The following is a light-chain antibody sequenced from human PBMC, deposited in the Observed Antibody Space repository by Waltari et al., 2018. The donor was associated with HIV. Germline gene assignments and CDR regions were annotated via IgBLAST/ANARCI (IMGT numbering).Light chain of an antibody. Sequence: AVTQPASVSGLPGQSTTLSCTGDDSDFGLYNFVSWYQQHSGKPPKLILYDVDRRASGVSDRFSGAMSDNTASLTISGLRAEDEAHYYCASFTGDNTVMFGGGTEVTVL. V-gene: IGLV2-14*03. CDR1: DSDFGLYNF. CDR2: DVD. CDR3: ASFTGDNTVM. J-gene: IGLJ3*02.